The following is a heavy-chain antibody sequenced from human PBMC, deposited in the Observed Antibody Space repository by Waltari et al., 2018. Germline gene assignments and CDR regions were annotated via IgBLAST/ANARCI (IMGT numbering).Heavy chain of an antibody. CDR3: ATDLILGSGSLGY. J-gene: IGHJ4*02. V-gene: IGHV3-74*03. Sequence: EVQLVESGGGLVQPGGSLSPSWPALGFIFRRHWMHWVRQPPGKGLVWVSRFRGDGGDSTYADSVKGRFTISRDNAKNTLYLQMNSLRAEDTAIYYCATDLILGSGSLGYWGQGTLVTVSS. D-gene: IGHD1-26*01. CDR2: FRGDGGDS. CDR1: GFIFRRHW.